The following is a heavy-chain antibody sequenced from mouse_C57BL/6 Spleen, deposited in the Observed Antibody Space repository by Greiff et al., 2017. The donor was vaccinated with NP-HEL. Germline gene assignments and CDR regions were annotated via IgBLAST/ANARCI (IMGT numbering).Heavy chain of an antibody. CDR2: ISSGGSYT. CDR3: ARLTGYFDD. D-gene: IGHD4-1*01. CDR1: GFTFSSYG. V-gene: IGHV5-6*02. J-gene: IGHJ2*01. Sequence: EVKLVESGGDLVKPGGSLKLSCAASGFTFSSYGMSWVRQTPDKRLEWVATISSGGSYTYYPDSVKGRFTISRDNAKNTLYLQMSSLKSEDTAMYYCARLTGYFDDWGQGTTLTVSS.